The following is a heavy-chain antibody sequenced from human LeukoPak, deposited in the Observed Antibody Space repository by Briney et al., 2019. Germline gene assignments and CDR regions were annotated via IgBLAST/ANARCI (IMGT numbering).Heavy chain of an antibody. CDR1: GFKFDDYG. V-gene: IGHV3-23*01. D-gene: IGHD3-10*01. CDR3: AKEGRYKTGGFDY. Sequence: GGSLRLSCTASGFKFDDYGMTWVRQAPGKGLEWVSAISGSGGSTYYADSVKGRFTISRDNSKNTLYLQMNSLRAEDTAVYYCAKEGRYKTGGFDYWGQGTLVTVSS. J-gene: IGHJ4*02. CDR2: ISGSGGST.